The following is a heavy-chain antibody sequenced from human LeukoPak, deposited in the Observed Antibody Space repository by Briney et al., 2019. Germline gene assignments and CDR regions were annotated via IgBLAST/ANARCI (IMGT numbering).Heavy chain of an antibody. V-gene: IGHV5-51*01. Sequence: GESLKISCKGSGYNFTTYRIGWVRQMPGKGLEWMGIIYPGDSATRYSPSFQGQVTISADKSIGTAYLQWSSLKASDTAMYYCARRRDSGSYIDFWGQGTLVTVSS. D-gene: IGHD1-26*01. CDR1: GYNFTTYR. J-gene: IGHJ4*02. CDR2: IYPGDSAT. CDR3: ARRRDSGSYIDF.